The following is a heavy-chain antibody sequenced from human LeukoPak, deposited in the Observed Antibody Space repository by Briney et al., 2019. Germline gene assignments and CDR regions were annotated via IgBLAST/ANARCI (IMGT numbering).Heavy chain of an antibody. CDR2: ISSSSSYT. Sequence: GGSLRLSCAASGFTFSDYYMSWIRQAPGKGLEWVPYISSSSSYTNYADSVKGRFTISRDNAKNSLYLQMNSLRAEDTAVYYCARSISSSSWDYWGQGTLVTVSS. J-gene: IGHJ4*02. CDR3: ARSISSSSWDY. CDR1: GFTFSDYY. V-gene: IGHV3-11*03. D-gene: IGHD6-13*01.